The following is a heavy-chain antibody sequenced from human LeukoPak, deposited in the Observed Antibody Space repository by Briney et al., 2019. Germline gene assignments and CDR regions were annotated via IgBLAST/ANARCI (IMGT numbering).Heavy chain of an antibody. D-gene: IGHD6-13*01. CDR1: GFTLSSYW. CDR2: IKQDGSEK. J-gene: IGHJ4*02. CDR3: ASSSSWYFLWD. V-gene: IGHV3-7*01. Sequence: SGGSLRLSCAAPGFTLSSYWMSWVRQAPGKGLEWVANIKQDGSEKYYVDSVKGRFTISRDNAKNSLYLQMNSLRAEDTAVYYCASSSSWYFLWDWGQGTLVTVSS.